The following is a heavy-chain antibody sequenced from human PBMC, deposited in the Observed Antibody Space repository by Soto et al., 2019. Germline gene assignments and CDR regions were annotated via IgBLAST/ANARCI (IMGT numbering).Heavy chain of an antibody. D-gene: IGHD3-9*01. J-gene: IGHJ4*02. CDR3: AKDPLRYFDFRNYFDY. CDR2: ISYDGSNK. Sequence: PGGSLRLSCAASGFTFSSYGMHWVRQAPGKGLEWVAVISYDGSNKYYADSVKGRFTISRDNSKNTLYLQMNSLRAEDTAVYYCAKDPLRYFDFRNYFDYWGQGTLVTVSS. V-gene: IGHV3-30*18. CDR1: GFTFSSYG.